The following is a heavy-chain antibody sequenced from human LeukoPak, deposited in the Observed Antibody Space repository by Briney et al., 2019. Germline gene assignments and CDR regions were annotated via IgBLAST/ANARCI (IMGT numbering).Heavy chain of an antibody. D-gene: IGHD4-17*01. CDR1: FXYXLFW. CDR3: ARGFASGDYGAD. V-gene: IGHV3-7*01. CDR2: IKQDGSEK. J-gene: IGHJ4*02. Sequence: FXYXLFWMSWVRQAPGKXLEWVANIKQDGSEKYYVDSVKGRFTIFRDNAERSLYLQMNSLRAEDTAVYYCARGFASGDYGADWGQGTLVTVSS.